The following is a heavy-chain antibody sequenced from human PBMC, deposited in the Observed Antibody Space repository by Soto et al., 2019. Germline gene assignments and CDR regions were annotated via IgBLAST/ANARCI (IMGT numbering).Heavy chain of an antibody. Sequence: GGSLRLSCAASGFTFSSYEMNWVRQAPGKGLEWVSYISSSGSTIYYADSVKGRFTISRDNAKNSLYLQMNSLRAEDTAVYYCASSYHASSGYYVDAFDIWGQGTMVTVSS. CDR2: ISSSGSTI. V-gene: IGHV3-48*03. J-gene: IGHJ3*02. CDR3: ASSYHASSGYYVDAFDI. CDR1: GFTFSSYE. D-gene: IGHD3-22*01.